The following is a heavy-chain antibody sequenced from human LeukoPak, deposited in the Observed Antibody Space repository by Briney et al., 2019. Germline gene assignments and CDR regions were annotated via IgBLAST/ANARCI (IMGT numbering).Heavy chain of an antibody. CDR1: GYTFTSYG. CDR2: ISAYNGNT. J-gene: IGHJ3*02. D-gene: IGHD4-23*01. CDR3: ARDGTTVVTRDAFDI. Sequence: ASVKVSCKASGYTFTSYGISWVRQAPGQGLEWMGWISAYNGNTNYAQKLQGRVTMTTDTSTSTAYMELRSLRSDDTAVYYCARDGTTVVTRDAFDIWGQGTVVTVSS. V-gene: IGHV1-18*01.